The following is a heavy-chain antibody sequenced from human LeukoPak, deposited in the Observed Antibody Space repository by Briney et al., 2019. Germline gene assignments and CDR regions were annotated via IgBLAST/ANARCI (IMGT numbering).Heavy chain of an antibody. CDR3: ARQGGSYYSSPLDSSLDIDY. J-gene: IGHJ4*02. Sequence: GESLKISCKGSGYSFTGYRIGWVRQMPGKGLEWMGIIYPGDSDTRYSPSFQGQVTISADKSISTAYLQWSSLKASDTAMYYCARQGGSYYSSPLDSSLDIDYWGQGTLVTVSS. CDR1: GYSFTGYR. D-gene: IGHD1-26*01. CDR2: IYPGDSDT. V-gene: IGHV5-51*01.